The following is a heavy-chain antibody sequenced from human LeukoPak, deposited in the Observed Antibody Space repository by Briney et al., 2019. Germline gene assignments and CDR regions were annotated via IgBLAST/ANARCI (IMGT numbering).Heavy chain of an antibody. CDR3: AGTIVVVPAAIWNPYYYYGMDV. CDR2: INHSGST. CDR1: GGSFSGYY. J-gene: IGHJ6*02. Sequence: SETLSLTRAVYGGSFSGYYWSWIRQPPGKGLEWIGEINHSGSTNYNPSLKSRVTISVDTSKNQFSLKLSSVAAADTAVYYCAGTIVVVPAAIWNPYYYYGMDVWGQGTTVTVSS. D-gene: IGHD2-2*01. V-gene: IGHV4-34*01.